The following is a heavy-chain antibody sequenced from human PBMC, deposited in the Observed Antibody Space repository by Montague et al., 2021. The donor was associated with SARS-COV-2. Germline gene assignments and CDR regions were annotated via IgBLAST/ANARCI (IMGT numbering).Heavy chain of an antibody. D-gene: IGHD6-25*01. V-gene: IGHV4-34*01. CDR3: ARGLSGSYSGGWVPVALFDFYHYMDV. Sequence: SETLSLTCAVYGGSFSGYYWNWIRQPPGKGLQWIGEINHSGSTNYNPSLKSRVTISVDTSKNQFSLRLSSVTAAGTAVYYCARGLSGSYSGGWVPVALFDFYHYMDVWAKGTTVTVSS. CDR2: INHSGST. J-gene: IGHJ6*03. CDR1: GGSFSGYY.